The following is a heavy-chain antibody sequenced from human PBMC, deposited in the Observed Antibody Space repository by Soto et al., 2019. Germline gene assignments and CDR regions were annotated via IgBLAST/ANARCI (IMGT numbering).Heavy chain of an antibody. V-gene: IGHV3-30*18. J-gene: IGHJ6*02. CDR1: GFTFSSYG. CDR3: AKDQLRGVRRVITYSSGMDV. D-gene: IGHD3-10*01. CDR2: ISYDGSNK. Sequence: QVQLVESGGGVVQPGRSLRLSCAASGFTFSSYGMHWVRQAPGKGLEWVAVISYDGSNKYYADSVKGRFTISRDNSKNKMYLQMNSLRAEDTAVYYCAKDQLRGVRRVITYSSGMDVWGQGTTVTVSS.